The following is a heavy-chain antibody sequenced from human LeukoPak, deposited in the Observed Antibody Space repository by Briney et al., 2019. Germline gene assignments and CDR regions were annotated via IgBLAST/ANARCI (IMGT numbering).Heavy chain of an antibody. J-gene: IGHJ5*02. CDR1: GGSISSGDYY. V-gene: IGHV4-30-4*01. D-gene: IGHD3-22*01. CDR3: ARPYYYDSRIDP. Sequence: SQTLSLTCTVSGGSISSGDYYWSWIRQPPGKGLEWIGYFYYSGSTYYNPSLKSRATISVDTSKTQFSLKLSSVTAADTAVYYCARPYYYDSRIDPWGQGTLVTVSS. CDR2: FYYSGST.